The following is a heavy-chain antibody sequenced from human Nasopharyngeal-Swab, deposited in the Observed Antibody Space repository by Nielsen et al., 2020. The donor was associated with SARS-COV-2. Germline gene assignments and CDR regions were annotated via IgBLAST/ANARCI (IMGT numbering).Heavy chain of an antibody. CDR3: ARDPYDYVWGSYRYMGDY. CDR2: ISSSSSTI. Sequence: GESLKISCAASGLTFSSYSMNWVRQAPGKGLEWVSYISSSSSTIYYADSVKGRFTISRDNAKNSLYLQMNGLRDEDTAVYYCARDPYDYVWGSYRYMGDYWGQGTLVTVSS. D-gene: IGHD3-16*02. J-gene: IGHJ4*02. CDR1: GLTFSSYS. V-gene: IGHV3-48*02.